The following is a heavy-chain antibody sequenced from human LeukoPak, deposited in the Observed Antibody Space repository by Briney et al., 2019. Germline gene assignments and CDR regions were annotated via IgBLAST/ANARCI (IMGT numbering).Heavy chain of an antibody. V-gene: IGHV4-59*08. CDR1: GFTFCSF. J-gene: IGHJ6*03. Sequence: PGGSLRLSCAVSGFTFCSFWRGIRQPPGKGLEWVGYNYYSGSTKYKPSLQSRVTISVDTSKNQYSLKLSSVTAADTAIYYCARTGITGTTNCCYYYMDVWGKGTTVTVSS. CDR3: ARTGITGTTNCCYYYMDV. D-gene: IGHD1-7*01. CDR2: NYYSGST.